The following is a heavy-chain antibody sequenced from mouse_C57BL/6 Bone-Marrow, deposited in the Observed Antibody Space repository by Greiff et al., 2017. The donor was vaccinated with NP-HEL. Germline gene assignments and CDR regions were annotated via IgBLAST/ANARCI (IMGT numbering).Heavy chain of an antibody. V-gene: IGHV1-59*01. CDR3: APGNSYAMDY. CDR1: GYTFTSYW. CDR2: IDPSDSYT. Sequence: VQLQQPGAELVRPGTSVKLSCKASGYTFTSYWMHWVKQRPGQGLEWIGVIDPSDSYTNYNQKFKGKATLTVDTSSSTAYMQLSSLTSEDSAVYYCAPGNSYAMDYWGQGTSVTVSS. J-gene: IGHJ4*01.